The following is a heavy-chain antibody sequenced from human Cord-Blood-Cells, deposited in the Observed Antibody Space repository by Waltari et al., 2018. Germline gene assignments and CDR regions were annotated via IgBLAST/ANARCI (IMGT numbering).Heavy chain of an antibody. Sequence: QLQLQESGPGLVKPSETLSLTCTVSGGSISSSSYYWVWIRQPPGKGLEWIGSIYYSGSTYYNPSLKSRVTISVDTSKNQFSLKLSSVTAADTAVYYCARPLDYYDSSGIYAFDIWGQGTMVTVSS. D-gene: IGHD3-22*01. CDR1: GGSISSSSYY. J-gene: IGHJ3*02. V-gene: IGHV4-39*01. CDR2: IYYSGST. CDR3: ARPLDYYDSSGIYAFDI.